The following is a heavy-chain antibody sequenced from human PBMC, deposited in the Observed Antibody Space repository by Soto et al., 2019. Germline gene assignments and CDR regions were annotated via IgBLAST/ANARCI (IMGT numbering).Heavy chain of an antibody. J-gene: IGHJ4*02. D-gene: IGHD2-8*01. CDR3: ARYNSYAIDY. CDR1: GTSISSYY. Sequence: SETLSLTCTVPGTSISSYYWSWIRQPPGKGLEWIANIHYSGTTNYNPSLASRVTLSVDTSKNQFSLKMTSVTAADRAMYFCARYNSYAIDYWGRGTLVTVSS. CDR2: IHYSGTT. V-gene: IGHV4-59*01.